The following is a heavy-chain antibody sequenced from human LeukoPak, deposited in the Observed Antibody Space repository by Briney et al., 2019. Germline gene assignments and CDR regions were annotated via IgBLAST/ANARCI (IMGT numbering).Heavy chain of an antibody. CDR2: IKQDGSEE. CDR1: GFTFSNFW. Sequence: GGSLRLSCIGSGFTFSNFWMNWVRQAPGKGLEWVAIIKQDGSEEYYVDSVKGRFIISRDNAKNSLSLQMNSLRVEDSAVYFCAGSSGFIPYHWGQGTLVTVSS. J-gene: IGHJ1*01. D-gene: IGHD3-10*01. CDR3: AGSSGFIPYH. V-gene: IGHV3-7*01.